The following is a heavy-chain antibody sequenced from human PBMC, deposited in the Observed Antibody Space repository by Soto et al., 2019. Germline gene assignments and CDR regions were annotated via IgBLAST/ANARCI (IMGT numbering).Heavy chain of an antibody. J-gene: IGHJ6*02. D-gene: IGHD3-22*01. CDR2: IIPIFGTA. CDR1: GDTFSSYA. V-gene: IGHV1-69*13. CDR3: ARDGSGYRSRASPMDV. Sequence: GASVKVSCKASGDTFSSYAISWVRQAPGQGLEWMGGIIPIFGTANYAQKFQGRVTITADESTSTAYMELSSLRSEDTAVYYCARDGSGYRSRASPMDVWGQGTTVTAP.